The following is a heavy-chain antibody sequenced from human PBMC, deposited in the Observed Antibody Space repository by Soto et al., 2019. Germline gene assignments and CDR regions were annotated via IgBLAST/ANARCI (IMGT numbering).Heavy chain of an antibody. CDR3: ARGHQGDRDFGF. D-gene: IGHD3-16*01. V-gene: IGHV4-34*01. Sequence: QVQLQQWGAGLLKPSETLSLTCAVYGGSFSGYYWSWIRQPPGKGLEWIGEISHSGGTNYNPSLKSRVIISVDTSKNHFSLNLSSVTAADTAVYYCARGHQGDRDFGFWGQGTLVTVSS. J-gene: IGHJ4*02. CDR2: ISHSGGT. CDR1: GGSFSGYY.